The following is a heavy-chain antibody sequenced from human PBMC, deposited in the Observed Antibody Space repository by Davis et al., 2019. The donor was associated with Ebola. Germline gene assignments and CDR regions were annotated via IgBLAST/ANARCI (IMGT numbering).Heavy chain of an antibody. Sequence: ASVKVSCKASGYTFTGYYMHWVRQAPGQGLELMGWINPNSGGTNYAQKFQGRVTMTRDTSISTAYMELSRLRSDDTAVYYCARDRPAAIRSVNWFDPWGQGTLVTVSS. V-gene: IGHV1-2*02. D-gene: IGHD2-2*02. CDR1: GYTFTGYY. CDR2: INPNSGGT. CDR3: ARDRPAAIRSVNWFDP. J-gene: IGHJ5*02.